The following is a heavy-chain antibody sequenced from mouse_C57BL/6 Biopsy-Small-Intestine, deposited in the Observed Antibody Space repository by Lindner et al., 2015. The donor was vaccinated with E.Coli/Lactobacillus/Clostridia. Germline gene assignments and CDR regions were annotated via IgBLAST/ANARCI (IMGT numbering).Heavy chain of an antibody. J-gene: IGHJ3*01. Sequence: VQLQESGPELVNLGASVRISCKASGYAFSRSWMNWVKQRPGKGLEWIGRIYPGDGDTDYNGKFQGKATLTADKSSSTAYIQLSSLTSEDSAVYYCARKRDSSGSAWFGYWGQGTLVTVSA. CDR2: IYPGDGDT. V-gene: IGHV1-82*01. D-gene: IGHD3-2*01. CDR1: GYAFSRSW. CDR3: ARKRDSSGSAWFGY.